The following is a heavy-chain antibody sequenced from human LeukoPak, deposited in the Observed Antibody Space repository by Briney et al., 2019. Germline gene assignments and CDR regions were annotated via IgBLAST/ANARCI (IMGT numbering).Heavy chain of an antibody. Sequence: PSETLSLTCSVSGGSISSFYWSWLRQPPGKGLEWIGYIYYTGSTNYNSSLKSRVTISVDTSKNQFSLNLSSVTAADTAMYYCARAVLATKSEHWLDSWGQGTLVTVSS. CDR1: GGSISSFY. D-gene: IGHD2-8*01. CDR3: ARAVLATKSEHWLDS. CDR2: IYYTGST. J-gene: IGHJ5*01. V-gene: IGHV4-59*01.